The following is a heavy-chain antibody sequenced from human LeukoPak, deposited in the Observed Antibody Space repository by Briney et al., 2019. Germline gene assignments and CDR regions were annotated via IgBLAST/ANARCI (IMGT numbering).Heavy chain of an antibody. V-gene: IGHV1-8*01. D-gene: IGHD6-19*01. Sequence: ASVRVSCKASGYTFTSYDINWVRQATGQGLEWMGWMNPNSGNTGYAQKFQGRVTMTRNTSISTAYMELSSLRSEDTAVYYCARGSGSGWYEDYWGQGTLVTVSS. J-gene: IGHJ4*02. CDR2: MNPNSGNT. CDR1: GYTFTSYD. CDR3: ARGSGSGWYEDY.